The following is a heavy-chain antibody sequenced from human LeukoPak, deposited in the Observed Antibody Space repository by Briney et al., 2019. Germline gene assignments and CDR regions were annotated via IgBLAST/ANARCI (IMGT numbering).Heavy chain of an antibody. Sequence: SVKVSCKASGGTFSSYAISWVRQAPGQGLEWMGGIIPIFGTANYAQKFQGRVTMTTDTSTSTAYMELRSLRSDDTAVYYCARLTSSYDFWSGYPFDPWGQGTLVTVSS. CDR1: GGTFSSYA. D-gene: IGHD3-3*01. J-gene: IGHJ5*02. CDR2: IIPIFGTA. CDR3: ARLTSSYDFWSGYPFDP. V-gene: IGHV1-69*05.